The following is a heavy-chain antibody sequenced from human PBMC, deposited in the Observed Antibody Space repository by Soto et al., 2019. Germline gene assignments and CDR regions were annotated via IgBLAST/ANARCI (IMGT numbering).Heavy chain of an antibody. CDR2: ISSSGSTI. D-gene: IGHD3-3*01. CDR1: GFSFSKYW. J-gene: IGHJ6*02. CDR3: ARDRSYYDFWSARYYYGMDV. V-gene: IGHV3-11*01. Sequence: VGSLRLSCAASGFSFSKYWMSWIRQAPGKGLEWVSYISSSGSTIYYADSVKGRFTISRDNAKNSLYLQMNSLRAEDTAVYYCARDRSYYDFWSARYYYGMDVWGQGTTVTVSS.